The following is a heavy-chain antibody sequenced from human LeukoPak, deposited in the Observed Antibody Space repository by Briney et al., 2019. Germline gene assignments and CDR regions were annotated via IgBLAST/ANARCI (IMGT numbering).Heavy chain of an antibody. CDR1: GFTVSSNY. CDR2: FYRGTTT. V-gene: IGHV3-66*01. D-gene: IGHD2-8*01. CDR3: ASLRSLRYCTNGVCYFLDP. J-gene: IGHJ5*02. Sequence: GGSLRLSCVASGFTVSSNYMSWVRPAPGKGRWCISVFYRGTTTYYAGSVKGRFTISRDVSKNTVYLQMNSLRAEDTAVYYCASLRSLRYCTNGVCYFLDPWRQGTLVTVSS.